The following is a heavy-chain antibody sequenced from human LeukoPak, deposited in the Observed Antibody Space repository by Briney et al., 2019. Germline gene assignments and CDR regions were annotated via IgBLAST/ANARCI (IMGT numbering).Heavy chain of an antibody. V-gene: IGHV3-23*01. J-gene: IGHJ3*02. CDR1: GFTFSSYT. CDR3: AKGRNMIDAFDI. D-gene: IGHD3-16*01. CDR2: ISGSGGST. Sequence: GGSLRLSCAASGFTFSSYTMSWVRQAPGKGLEWVSAISGSGGSTYYADSVKGRFTISRDNSKNTLYLQMNSLRAEDTAVYYCAKGRNMIDAFDIWGQGTMVTVSS.